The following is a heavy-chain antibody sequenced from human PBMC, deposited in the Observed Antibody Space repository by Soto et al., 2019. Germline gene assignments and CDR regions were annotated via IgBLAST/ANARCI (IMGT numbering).Heavy chain of an antibody. CDR2: IYYSGST. CDR3: ARAPGQQLVPPDY. D-gene: IGHD6-13*01. Sequence: SXTLSLTCTVSGGSISSYYWSWIRQPPGKGLEWIGYIYYSGSTNYNPSLKSRVTISVDTSKNQFSLKLSSVTAADTAVYYCARAPGQQLVPPDYWGQGTLVTVSS. CDR1: GGSISSYY. V-gene: IGHV4-59*01. J-gene: IGHJ4*02.